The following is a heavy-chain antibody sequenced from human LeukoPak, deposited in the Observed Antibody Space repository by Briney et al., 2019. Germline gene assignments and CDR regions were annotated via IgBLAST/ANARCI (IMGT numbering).Heavy chain of an antibody. CDR1: GGSFSGYY. J-gene: IGHJ6*03. V-gene: IGHV4-34*01. CDR2: INHSGST. D-gene: IGHD3-3*01. CDR3: ARDCYDFWSGKRYYYYMDV. Sequence: SETLSLTCAVYGGSFSGYYWSWIRQPQGKWLEWIGEINHSGSTNYNPSLKSRVTISVDTSKNQFSLKLSSVTAADTAVYYCARDCYDFWSGKRYYYYMDVWGKGTTVTVSS.